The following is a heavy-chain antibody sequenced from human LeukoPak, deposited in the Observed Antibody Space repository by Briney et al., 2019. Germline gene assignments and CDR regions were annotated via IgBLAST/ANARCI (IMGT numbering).Heavy chain of an antibody. CDR2: INPDGTKT. J-gene: IGHJ5*02. D-gene: IGHD1-1*01. V-gene: IGHV3-7*01. Sequence: PGGPPRLSCPACGCTFTGCWMTWLRPSPGEGREGVANINPDGTKTTYVDSVKGRFTISRDNAKNSLFVQMSSVRAEDTAVYYCETAPGSVDSSWGQGTLVAVSS. CDR1: GCTFTGCW. CDR3: ETAPGSVDSS.